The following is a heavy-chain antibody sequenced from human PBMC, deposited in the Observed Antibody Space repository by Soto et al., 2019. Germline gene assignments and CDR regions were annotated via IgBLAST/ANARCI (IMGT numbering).Heavy chain of an antibody. CDR2: ISSSSSTI. Sequence: GGSLRLSCAASGFTFSSYSMNWVRQAPGKGLEWVSYISSSSSTIYYADSVKGRFTISRDNAKNSLYLQMNSLRAEDTAVYYCARDVLLRFLCMDVWGKGTTVTVSS. D-gene: IGHD3-3*01. J-gene: IGHJ6*03. CDR1: GFTFSSYS. V-gene: IGHV3-48*01. CDR3: ARDVLLRFLCMDV.